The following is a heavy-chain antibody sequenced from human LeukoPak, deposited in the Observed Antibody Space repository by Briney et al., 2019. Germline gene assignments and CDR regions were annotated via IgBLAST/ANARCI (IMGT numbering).Heavy chain of an antibody. CDR1: GGSFSGYY. D-gene: IGHD2-2*01. V-gene: IGHV4-34*01. J-gene: IGHJ4*02. CDR3: ARGRSVVVPAAHYFFDY. CDR2: INHSGST. Sequence: PSETLSLTCAAYGGSFSGYYWSWIRQPPGKGLEWIGEINHSGSTNYNPSLKSRVTISVDTSKNQFSLRLSSVTAADTAVYYCARGRSVVVPAAHYFFDYWGQGTLVTVSS.